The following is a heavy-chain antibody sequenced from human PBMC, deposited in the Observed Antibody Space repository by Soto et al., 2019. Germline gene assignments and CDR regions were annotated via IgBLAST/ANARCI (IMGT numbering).Heavy chain of an antibody. Sequence: GGSLRLSCAASGFTVSSNYMSWVRQAPGKGLEWVSVIYSGGSTYYADSVKGRFTISRDNSKNTLYLQMNSLRAEDTAVYYCARDFVLGGVAVADYWGQGTLVTVSS. V-gene: IGHV3-66*01. J-gene: IGHJ4*02. CDR1: GFTVSSNY. CDR3: ARDFVLGGVAVADY. D-gene: IGHD6-19*01. CDR2: IYSGGST.